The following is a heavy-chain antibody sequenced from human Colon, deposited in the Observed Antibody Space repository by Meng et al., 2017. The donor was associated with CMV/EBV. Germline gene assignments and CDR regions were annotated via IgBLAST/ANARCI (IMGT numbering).Heavy chain of an antibody. J-gene: IGHJ4*02. V-gene: IGHV3-23*03. D-gene: IGHD6-13*01. CDR2: IYSGGTAA. CDR1: GFTFRNYW. Sequence: SCAASGFTFRNYWMNWVRQAPGKGLEWVAEIYSGGTAASYADSVKGRFTVSRDNSRNMVYLQMNSLRADDTAVYYCGKQLAAAGLCIDYWGQGTLVTVSS. CDR3: GKQLAAAGLCIDY.